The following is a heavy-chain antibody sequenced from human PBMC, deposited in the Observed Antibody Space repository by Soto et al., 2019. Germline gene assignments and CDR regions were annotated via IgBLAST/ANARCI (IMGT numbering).Heavy chain of an antibody. Sequence: WGSMRLSCAASGFTLTNYGMHWVRQAPGKGLEWVAVITYDGSNKYYAESVKGRFTISRDSPNNTLYLQVNRMRTEDTAVYYSARGLAREGYVSGFDCGQGTLVTVSS. CDR2: ITYDGSNK. J-gene: IGHJ4*02. CDR3: ARGLAREGYVSGFD. D-gene: IGHD5-12*01. V-gene: IGHV3-30*03. CDR1: GFTLTNYG.